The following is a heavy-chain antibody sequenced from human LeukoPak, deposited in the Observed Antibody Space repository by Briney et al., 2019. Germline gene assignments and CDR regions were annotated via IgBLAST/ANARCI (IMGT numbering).Heavy chain of an antibody. V-gene: IGHV1-2*02. CDR2: INPNSGGT. CDR1: GYTFTGYY. J-gene: IGHJ4*02. Sequence: ASVKVSCKASGYTFTGYYVHWVRQAPGQGLEWMGWINPNSGGTNYAQKFQGRVTMTRDTPINTAYMELSRLRSDDTALYYCARGFLSTPGIDSWAQETLVTVPS. D-gene: IGHD5/OR15-5a*01. CDR3: ARGFLSTPGIDS.